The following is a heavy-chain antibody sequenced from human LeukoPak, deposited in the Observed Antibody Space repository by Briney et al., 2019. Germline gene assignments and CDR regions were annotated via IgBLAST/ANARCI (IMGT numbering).Heavy chain of an antibody. Sequence: SETLSLTCTVSGGSISTITYYWGWIRQPPGKGLEWVGHMYYRGNTFYNPSLKSRVTISVDTSKNQFSLKLSSVTAADTAVYYCAKSLYGSGSYYNWFDPWGQGTLVTVSS. J-gene: IGHJ5*02. CDR2: MYYRGNT. D-gene: IGHD3-10*01. CDR1: GGSISTITYY. V-gene: IGHV4-39*07. CDR3: AKSLYGSGSYYNWFDP.